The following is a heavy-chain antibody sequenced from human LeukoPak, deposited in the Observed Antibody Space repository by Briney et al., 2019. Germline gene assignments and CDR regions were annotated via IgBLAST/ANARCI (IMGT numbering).Heavy chain of an antibody. Sequence: GGSLRLACAVSGFTFSDYYISWIRQAPGKGLEWDSYISSSGSTIYYADSVEGRFTISRDNAKNSLYLQMNSLRAEDTAVYYCARDIDTAAAGIGDAFDIWGQGTMVTVSS. D-gene: IGHD6-13*01. CDR2: ISSSGSTI. CDR1: GFTFSDYY. J-gene: IGHJ3*02. CDR3: ARDIDTAAAGIGDAFDI. V-gene: IGHV3-11*04.